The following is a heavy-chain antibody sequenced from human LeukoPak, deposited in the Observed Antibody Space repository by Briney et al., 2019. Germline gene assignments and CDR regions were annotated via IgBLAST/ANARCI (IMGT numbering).Heavy chain of an antibody. CDR1: GGSFSGYY. J-gene: IGHJ2*01. V-gene: IGHV4-4*07. CDR2: IYTSGST. CDR3: SRGDGYNWGYFDL. Sequence: SETLSLTCAVSGGSFSGYYWSWIRQPAGKGLEWIGRIYTSGSTNYNPSLKSRVTISVDTSKNQFSLKLSSVTAADTAVYYCSRGDGYNWGYFDLWGRGTLVTVSS. D-gene: IGHD5-24*01.